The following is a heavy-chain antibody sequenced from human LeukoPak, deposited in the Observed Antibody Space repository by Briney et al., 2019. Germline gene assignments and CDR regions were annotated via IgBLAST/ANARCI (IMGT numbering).Heavy chain of an antibody. D-gene: IGHD5-24*01. CDR1: GFTFSNAW. CDR3: AKVQEMDTILPPFHY. J-gene: IGHJ4*02. CDR2: ISGSGDTT. Sequence: GGSLRLSCAASGFTFSNAWMSWVRQAPGKGLEWVSAISGSGDTTFYADSVKGRFTISRDNSKNTLYLQVNSLRAADTAIYYCAKVQEMDTILPPFHYWGQGTLVTVSS. V-gene: IGHV3-23*01.